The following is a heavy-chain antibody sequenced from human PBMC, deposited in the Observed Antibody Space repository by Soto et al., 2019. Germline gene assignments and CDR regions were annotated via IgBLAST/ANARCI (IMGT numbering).Heavy chain of an antibody. J-gene: IGHJ4*02. CDR2: IKEDGSEI. CDR1: RLKVKSYW. Sequence: RLSSAVSRLKVKSYWMGWVRQQAGKWLEWVASIKEDGSEIYYLQSVRGRLAISRDSAGNALQLAMNYHSAEDPATSLRSRDFGFDYVIWGQGTLVTVSS. CDR3: SRDFGFDYVI. V-gene: IGHV3-7*01. D-gene: IGHD5-12*01.